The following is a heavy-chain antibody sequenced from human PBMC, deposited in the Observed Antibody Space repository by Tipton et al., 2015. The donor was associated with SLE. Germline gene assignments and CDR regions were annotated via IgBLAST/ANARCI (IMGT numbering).Heavy chain of an antibody. CDR2: ISSSGSTI. J-gene: IGHJ3*02. CDR3: ARLPATMRPVGLPGI. V-gene: IGHV3-48*03. Sequence: SLRLSCAASGFTFSSYWMSWVRQAPGKGLEWVSYISSSGSTIYYADSVKGRFAISRDNAKNSLYLQMNSLRAEDTAVYYCARLPATMRPVGLPGIWGQGTMVTVSS. CDR1: GFTFSSYW. D-gene: IGHD2-15*01.